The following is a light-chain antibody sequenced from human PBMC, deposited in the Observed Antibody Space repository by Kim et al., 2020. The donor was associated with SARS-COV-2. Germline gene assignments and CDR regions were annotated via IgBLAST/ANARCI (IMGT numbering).Light chain of an antibody. V-gene: IGLV3-1*01. Sequence: SYELTQAPSVSVSPGQTATITCSADKLTKTYVSWYQVKPGQSPLLVISVDRQRPSWIPERFSGVNSGNIATLIIDETQVTDEADDYCLAWDRGSGVVFGGGTQLTVL. J-gene: IGLJ2*01. CDR3: LAWDRGSGVV. CDR1: KLTKTY. CDR2: VDR.